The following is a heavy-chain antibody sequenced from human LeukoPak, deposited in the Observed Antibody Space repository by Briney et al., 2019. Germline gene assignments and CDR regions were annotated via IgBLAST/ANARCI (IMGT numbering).Heavy chain of an antibody. D-gene: IGHD4-17*01. J-gene: IGHJ4*02. CDR3: ARRTVNFDY. CDR2: IYYSGST. CDR1: GGSISSSSYY. V-gene: IGHV4-39*07. Sequence: PSETLSLTCTVSGGSISSSSYYWGWIRQPPGKGLEWIGSIYYSGSTYYNPSLKSRVTISVDTSKNQFSLKLSSVTAADTAVYYCARRTVNFDYWGQGTLVTVSS.